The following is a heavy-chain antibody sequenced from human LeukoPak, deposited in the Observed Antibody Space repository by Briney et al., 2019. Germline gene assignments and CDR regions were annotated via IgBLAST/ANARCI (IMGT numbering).Heavy chain of an antibody. V-gene: IGHV4-59*01. J-gene: IGHJ5*02. CDR2: IYYSGST. CDR1: GGSISSYY. CDR3: ARGPRAGRNWFDP. Sequence: SETLPLTCTVSGGSISSYYWSWIRQPPGKGLEWIGYIYYSGSTNYNPSLKSRVTISVDTSKNQFSLRLSSVTAADTAVYYCARGPRAGRNWFDPWGQGTLVTVSS. D-gene: IGHD6-25*01.